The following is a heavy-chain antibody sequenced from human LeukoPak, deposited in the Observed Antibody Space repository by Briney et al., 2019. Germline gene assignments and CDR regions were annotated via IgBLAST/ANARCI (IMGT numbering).Heavy chain of an antibody. V-gene: IGHV3-30-3*01. Sequence: GGSLRLSYAASGFTFSSYAMHWVRQAPGKGLEWVAVISYDGSNKYYADSVKGRFTISRDNSKNTLYLQMNSLRAEDTAVYYCARDLVFQGPSGPSRSEFDYWGQGTLVTVSS. D-gene: IGHD1-14*01. CDR3: ARDLVFQGPSGPSRSEFDY. J-gene: IGHJ4*02. CDR2: ISYDGSNK. CDR1: GFTFSSYA.